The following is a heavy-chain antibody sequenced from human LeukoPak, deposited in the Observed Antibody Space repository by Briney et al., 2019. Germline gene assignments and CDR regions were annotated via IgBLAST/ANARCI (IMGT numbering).Heavy chain of an antibody. CDR1: GGSISSYY. V-gene: IGHV4-59*12. Sequence: PSETLSLTCTVSGGSISSYYWSWIRQPPGKGLEWIGYIYYSGSANYNPSLKSRVTISVDTSKNQFSLKLSSVTAADTAVYYCASGSRIAAAGQKGYYFDYWGQGTLVTVSS. CDR3: ASGSRIAAAGQKGYYFDY. J-gene: IGHJ4*02. D-gene: IGHD6-13*01. CDR2: IYYSGSA.